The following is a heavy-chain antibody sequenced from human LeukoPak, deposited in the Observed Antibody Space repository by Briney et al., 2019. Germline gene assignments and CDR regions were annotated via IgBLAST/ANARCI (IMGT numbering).Heavy chain of an antibody. J-gene: IGHJ3*02. CDR3: ARSYGDNAFDI. V-gene: IGHV3-66*01. CDR1: GFTFSSYS. Sequence: GGSLRLSCATSGFTFSSYSMSWVRQAPGKGLEWVSVIYSGGSTYYADSVKGRFTISRDNSKNTLYLQMNSLRAEDTAVYYCARSYGDNAFDIWGQGTMVTVSS. D-gene: IGHD4-17*01. CDR2: IYSGGST.